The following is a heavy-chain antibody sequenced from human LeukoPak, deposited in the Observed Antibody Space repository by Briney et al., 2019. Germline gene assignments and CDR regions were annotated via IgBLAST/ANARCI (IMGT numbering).Heavy chain of an antibody. CDR2: INPNSGGT. J-gene: IGHJ4*02. V-gene: IGHV1-2*02. CDR3: ATLEGDYDILTGYYTPFDY. CDR1: GYTFTGYY. D-gene: IGHD3-9*01. Sequence: ASVKVSCKASGYTFTGYYIHWVRQAPGQGLEWMGWINPNSGGTKYAQKFQGRVTMTRDTSISTAYMELSRLRSDDAAVYYCATLEGDYDILTGYYTPFDYWGQGTLVTVSS.